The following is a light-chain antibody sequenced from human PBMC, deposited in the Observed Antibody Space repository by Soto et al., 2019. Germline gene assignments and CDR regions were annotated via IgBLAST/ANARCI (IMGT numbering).Light chain of an antibody. CDR2: GAS. CDR1: QSVSSSY. J-gene: IGKJ1*01. V-gene: IGKV3-20*01. CDR3: QQYGSSPPT. Sequence: EIVLTQSPCTLSLSPGERATLPCRASQSVSSSYLAWYQQKPGQAPRLLIYGASSRATGIPDRFSGSGSGTDFTLTISRLEPEDFAVYYCQQYGSSPPTFGQGTKVDIK.